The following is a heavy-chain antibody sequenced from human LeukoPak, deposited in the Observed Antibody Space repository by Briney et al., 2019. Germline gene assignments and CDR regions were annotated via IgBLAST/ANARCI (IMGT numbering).Heavy chain of an antibody. D-gene: IGHD5-18*01. CDR2: IKQDGSEK. Sequence: GGSLRLSCAASGFTFSSYWMSWVRQAPGKGLEWVANIKQDGSEKYYVDSVKGRFTISRDNAKNSLYLQMNSLRAEDTAVYYCARIYSYGYLSYYYYYGMDAWGQGTTVTVSS. J-gene: IGHJ6*02. V-gene: IGHV3-7*01. CDR3: ARIYSYGYLSYYYYYGMDA. CDR1: GFTFSSYW.